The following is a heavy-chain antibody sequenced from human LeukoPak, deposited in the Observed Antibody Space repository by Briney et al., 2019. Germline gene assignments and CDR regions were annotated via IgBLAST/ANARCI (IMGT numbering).Heavy chain of an antibody. J-gene: IGHJ4*02. CDR3: AKVRDWGGFDY. CDR1: GFTVSSNY. Sequence: GGSLRLSCAASGFTVSSNYMSWVRQAPGKGLEWVSVIYSGGSTYYADSVKGRFIISRDNSKNTVYLQLNTLRPEDTAVYYCAKVRDWGGFDYWGQGTLVIVSS. V-gene: IGHV3-53*01. D-gene: IGHD3/OR15-3a*01. CDR2: IYSGGST.